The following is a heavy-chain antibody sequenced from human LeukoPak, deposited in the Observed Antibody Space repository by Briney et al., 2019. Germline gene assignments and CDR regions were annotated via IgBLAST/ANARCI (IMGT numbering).Heavy chain of an antibody. J-gene: IGHJ6*02. V-gene: IGHV3-30*03. D-gene: IGHD4-17*01. CDR2: ISYDGSNK. CDR1: GFTFSGYD. Sequence: PGGSLRLSCAASGFTFSGYDMSWVRQAPGKGLEWVAVISYDGSNKYYADSVKGRFTISRDNSKNTLYLQMNSLRAEDTAVYYCARRRHGDQRSKYYYYYYGMDVWGQGTTVTVSS. CDR3: ARRRHGDQRSKYYYYYYGMDV.